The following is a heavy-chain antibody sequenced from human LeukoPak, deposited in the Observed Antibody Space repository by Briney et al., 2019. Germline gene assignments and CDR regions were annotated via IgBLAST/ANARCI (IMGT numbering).Heavy chain of an antibody. CDR1: GGSISSSSYY. CDR3: ASFPKYYYDSSGRRAFDI. D-gene: IGHD3-22*01. CDR2: IYYSGST. Sequence: PSETLSLTCTVSGGSISSSSYYWGWIRQPPGKGLGWIGNIYYSGSTYYNPSLKSRVTISVDTSKNQFSLKLSSVTAADTAVYYCASFPKYYYDSSGRRAFDIWGQGTMVTVSS. J-gene: IGHJ3*02. V-gene: IGHV4-39*01.